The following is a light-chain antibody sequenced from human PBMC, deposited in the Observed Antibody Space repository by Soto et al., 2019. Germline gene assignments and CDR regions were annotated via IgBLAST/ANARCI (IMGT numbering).Light chain of an antibody. CDR2: GAS. CDR3: QQYGSSGT. CDR1: QSVSNNY. Sequence: ETGLTQSPGTLSLSPGERATLSYRASQSVSNNYLAWYQQKPGQAPRLLIYGASNRATGIPDRFSGSGSGTDFTLTISRLEPEDFAVYYCQQYGSSGTFGPGTKVDI. V-gene: IGKV3-20*01. J-gene: IGKJ1*01.